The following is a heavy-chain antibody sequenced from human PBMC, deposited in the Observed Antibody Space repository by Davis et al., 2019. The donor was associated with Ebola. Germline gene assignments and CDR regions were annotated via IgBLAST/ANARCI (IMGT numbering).Heavy chain of an antibody. D-gene: IGHD2-15*01. V-gene: IGHV3-21*04. CDR3: ARATHFDY. J-gene: IGHJ4*02. CDR2: ISSDSDYI. Sequence: GGSLRLSCAASAFTFSTYSMSWVRQAPGKGLEWVSSISSDSDYIYYADSAKGRFTISRDNAKNSLYLQMNSLRAEDTAVYYCARATHFDYWGQGTLVTVSS. CDR1: AFTFSTYS.